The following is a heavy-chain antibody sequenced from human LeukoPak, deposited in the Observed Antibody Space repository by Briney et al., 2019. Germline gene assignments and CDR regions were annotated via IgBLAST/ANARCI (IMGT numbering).Heavy chain of an antibody. CDR2: ITSSSSYI. Sequence: GGSLRLSCAASGFTFSSYSMNWVRQAPGKGLEWVPSITSSSSYIYYADSVKGRFTISRDNAKNSLYLQMNSLRAEDTAVYYCARDGPPRSPTSGWFDPWGQGILVIVSS. CDR3: ARDGPPRSPTSGWFDP. D-gene: IGHD2-15*01. CDR1: GFTFSSYS. V-gene: IGHV3-21*01. J-gene: IGHJ5*02.